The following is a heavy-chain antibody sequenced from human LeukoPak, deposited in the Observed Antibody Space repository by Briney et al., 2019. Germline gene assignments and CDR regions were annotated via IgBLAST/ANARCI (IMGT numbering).Heavy chain of an antibody. D-gene: IGHD6-13*01. CDR1: GFTFSSYG. CDR2: ISGSGGST. V-gene: IGHV3-23*01. J-gene: IGHJ4*02. Sequence: GRSLRLSCAASGFTFSSYGMHWVRQAPGKGLEWVSAISGSGGSTYYADSVKGRFTISRDNSKNTLYLQMNSLRAEDTAVYYCAKSPLVAAAALYYFDYWGQGTLVTVSS. CDR3: AKSPLVAAAALYYFDY.